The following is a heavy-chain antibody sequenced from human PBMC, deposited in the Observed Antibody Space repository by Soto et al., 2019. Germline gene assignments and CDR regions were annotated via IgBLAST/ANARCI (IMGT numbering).Heavy chain of an antibody. Sequence: QVQLVESGGGVIQPGGSLKLSCAASGFNFNHFALNWVRQAPGKGPEWVAVISYDGLKKFYADSVKGRFTISRDTSTETVSLQMNDLRVEDTSVYYWARNGCSGTACYLQHWGQGTLVTVSS. D-gene: IGHD5-12*01. CDR1: GFNFNHFA. J-gene: IGHJ1*01. V-gene: IGHV3-30-3*01. CDR3: ARNGCSGTACYLQH. CDR2: ISYDGLKK.